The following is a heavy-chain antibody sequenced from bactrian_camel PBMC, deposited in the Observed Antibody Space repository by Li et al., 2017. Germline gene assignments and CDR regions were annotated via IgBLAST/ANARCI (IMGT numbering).Heavy chain of an antibody. Sequence: HVQLVESGGGSVQAGESLRLSCAASDYPWGNNCMGWFRQAPGKEREGVAAIAIGGGSTYYADSVNGRFTVSQDNAKNTVHLQMNSLKPEDSSMYYCAAEEYCGGSWDLPVNYNYWGQGTQVTVS. CDR3: AAEEYCGGSWDLPVNYNY. CDR2: IAIGGGST. J-gene: IGHJ4*01. D-gene: IGHD2*01. CDR1: DYPWGNNC. V-gene: IGHV3S1*01.